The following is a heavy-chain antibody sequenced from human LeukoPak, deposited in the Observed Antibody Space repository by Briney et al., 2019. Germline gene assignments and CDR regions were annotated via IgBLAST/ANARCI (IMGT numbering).Heavy chain of an antibody. D-gene: IGHD3-9*01. Sequence: GASVTVSCKASGYTFTGYYMHWVRQAPGQGLEWMGWINPNSGGTNYAQKFQGRVTMTRDTSISTAYMELSRLRSDDTAVYYCARESELRYFDWLPQKNFDYWGQGTLVTVSS. CDR3: ARESELRYFDWLPQKNFDY. CDR1: GYTFTGYY. CDR2: INPNSGGT. V-gene: IGHV1-2*02. J-gene: IGHJ4*02.